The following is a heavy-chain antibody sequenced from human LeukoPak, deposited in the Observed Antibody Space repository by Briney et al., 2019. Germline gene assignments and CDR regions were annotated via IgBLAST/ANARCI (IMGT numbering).Heavy chain of an antibody. CDR2: IDSSGGST. J-gene: IGHJ3*02. CDR3: AREGHTSGHCGDFDI. D-gene: IGHD2-21*02. CDR1: GFSFSTSV. V-gene: IGHV3-64*01. Sequence: GGSLRLSCAASGFSFSTSVMHWVRQGPGKGLEYVSGIDSSGGSTHYANSLKDRFTISRDNSKNTLYLQMGDLRAEDMAVYYCAREGHTSGHCGDFDIWGQGTMVTVSS.